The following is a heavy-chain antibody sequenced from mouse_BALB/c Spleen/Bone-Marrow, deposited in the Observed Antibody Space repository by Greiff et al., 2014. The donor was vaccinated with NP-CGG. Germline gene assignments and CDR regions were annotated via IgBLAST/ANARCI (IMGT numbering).Heavy chain of an antibody. Sequence: VQLQQPGPELVKPGASTKISCKASGYSFTDYTMNWVKQSHGKNLEWIGLINPYNGGTTYNQKFKGKATLTVDKSSSTAYMELLSLTSEDSAVYYCARERYYGTSYDYYYALDSWGQGTSVTVSS. CDR3: ARERYYGTSYDYYYALDS. J-gene: IGHJ4*01. CDR2: INPYNGGT. V-gene: IGHV1-18*01. CDR1: GYSFTDYT. D-gene: IGHD1-1*01.